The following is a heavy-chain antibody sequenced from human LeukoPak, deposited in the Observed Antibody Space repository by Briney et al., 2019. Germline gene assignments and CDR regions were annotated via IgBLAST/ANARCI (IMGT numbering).Heavy chain of an antibody. CDR2: IYYSGST. CDR3: ARGGAYYDIFDY. V-gene: IGHV4-59*01. Sequence: SETLSLTCTVSGGSISSYYWSWIRQPPGKGLEWIGYIYYSGSTNYNPSLKSRVTISVDTSKNQFSLKLSSVTAADTAVYYCARGGAYYDIFDYWGQGTLVTASS. CDR1: GGSISSYY. D-gene: IGHD3-9*01. J-gene: IGHJ4*02.